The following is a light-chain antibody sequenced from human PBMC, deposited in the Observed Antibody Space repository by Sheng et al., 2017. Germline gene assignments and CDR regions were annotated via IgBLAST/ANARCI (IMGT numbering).Light chain of an antibody. CDR3: QQYDKWPLP. J-gene: IGKJ4*01. Sequence: EIVLTQSPATLSLSPGERATLSCRASQSVSSKLAWYQQKPGQAPRLLIYAASTRATGIPARFSGSGSGTEFTLTISSLQSEDFAVYYCQQYDKWPLPFGGGTKVEIK. V-gene: IGKV3-15*01. CDR2: AAS. CDR1: QSVSSK.